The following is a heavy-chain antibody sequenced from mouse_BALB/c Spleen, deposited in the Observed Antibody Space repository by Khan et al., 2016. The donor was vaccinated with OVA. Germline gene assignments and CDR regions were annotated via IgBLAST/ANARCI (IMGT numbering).Heavy chain of an antibody. Sequence: QVRLQQSGPAMVAPSQSLSITCTVSGFSLTSYGVHWVRQPPGKGLEWLGVIWAGGSTNYNSALMSRLRISKDNSKSQVFLKMNSLQTDDTAMYYSARYYGNYGWYFDVWGAGTTVTVSS. J-gene: IGHJ1*01. D-gene: IGHD2-1*01. CDR3: ARYYGNYGWYFDV. V-gene: IGHV2-9*02. CDR2: IWAGGST. CDR1: GFSLTSYG.